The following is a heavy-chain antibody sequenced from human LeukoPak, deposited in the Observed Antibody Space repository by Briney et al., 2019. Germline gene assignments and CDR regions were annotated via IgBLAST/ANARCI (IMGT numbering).Heavy chain of an antibody. CDR3: ANLHPNLSSGPTYYYYGMDV. D-gene: IGHD3-22*01. CDR2: ISWNSGSI. V-gene: IGHV3-9*01. CDR1: GFTFDDYA. Sequence: GGSLRLSCAASGFTFDDYAMHWVRQAPGKGLEWVSGISWNSGSIGYADSVKGRFTISRDNAKNSLYLQMNSLRAEDTALYYCANLHPNLSSGPTYYYYGMDVWGQGTTVTVSS. J-gene: IGHJ6*02.